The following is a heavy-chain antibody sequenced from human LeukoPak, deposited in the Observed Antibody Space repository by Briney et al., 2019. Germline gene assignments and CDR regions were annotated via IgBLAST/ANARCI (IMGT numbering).Heavy chain of an antibody. J-gene: IGHJ4*02. CDR3: ARGRLDYYGSGSLHMFFDY. Sequence: GGSLRLSCAASGFTFSSYGMHRVRQAPGKGLEWVAVIWYDGSNKYYADSVKGRFTISRDNSKNTLYLQMNSLRAEDTAVYYCARGRLDYYGSGSLHMFFDYWGQGTLVTVSS. D-gene: IGHD3-10*01. CDR2: IWYDGSNK. CDR1: GFTFSSYG. V-gene: IGHV3-33*01.